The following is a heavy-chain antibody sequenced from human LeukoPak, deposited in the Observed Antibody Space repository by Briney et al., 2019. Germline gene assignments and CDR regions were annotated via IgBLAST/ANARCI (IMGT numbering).Heavy chain of an antibody. CDR3: AKARRYFDWLIDY. J-gene: IGHJ4*02. V-gene: IGHV3-23*01. CDR2: VSASGGTT. D-gene: IGHD3-9*01. Sequence: PGGSLRLSCAASGFTFSSFSMNWVRQAPGKGLEWISTVSASGGTTYHADSVKGRFTISRDNSKNTLYLQVNSLRAEDTALYYCAKARRYFDWLIDYWGQGTLVTVSS. CDR1: GFTFSSFS.